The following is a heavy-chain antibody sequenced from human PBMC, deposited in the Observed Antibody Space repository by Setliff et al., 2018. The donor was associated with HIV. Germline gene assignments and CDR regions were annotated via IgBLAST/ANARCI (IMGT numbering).Heavy chain of an antibody. CDR3: ATFDPFYYDSSGYPRAFDI. Sequence: ASVKVSCKVSGYTLTELSRHWVRQAPGKGLEWMGGFDPEDGETIYAQKFQGRVTMTEDTSTDTAYMELSILRSEDTAVYYCATFDPFYYDSSGYPRAFDIWGQGTMVTVSS. J-gene: IGHJ3*02. CDR2: FDPEDGET. D-gene: IGHD3-22*01. V-gene: IGHV1-24*01. CDR1: GYTLTELS.